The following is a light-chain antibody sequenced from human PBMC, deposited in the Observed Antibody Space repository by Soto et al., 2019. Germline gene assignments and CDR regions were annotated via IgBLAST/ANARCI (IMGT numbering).Light chain of an antibody. CDR1: SGSIASNY. J-gene: IGLJ2*01. V-gene: IGLV6-57*02. CDR3: QSYDTRNVV. CDR2: EDN. Sequence: NFMLTQPHSVSESPGRTVTIYCTASSGSIASNYVQWYQQRPGSVPTTVIHEDNQRPSGVPDRFSGSIDSSSNSASLTISGLKTEDEADYYCQSYDTRNVVFGGGTKLTVL.